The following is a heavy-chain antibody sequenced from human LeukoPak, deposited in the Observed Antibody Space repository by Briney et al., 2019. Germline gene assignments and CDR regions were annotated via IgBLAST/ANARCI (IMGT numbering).Heavy chain of an antibody. D-gene: IGHD6-13*01. CDR2: INPNSGGT. CDR1: GYTFTGYY. Sequence: ASVKVSCKASGYTFTGYYMHWVRQAPGQGLEWMGRINPNSGGTNYAQKFQGRVTMTGDTSISTAYMELSRLRSDDTAVYYCGRALAAAAGPRDWGQGTLVTVSS. V-gene: IGHV1-2*06. CDR3: GRALAAAAGPRD. J-gene: IGHJ4*02.